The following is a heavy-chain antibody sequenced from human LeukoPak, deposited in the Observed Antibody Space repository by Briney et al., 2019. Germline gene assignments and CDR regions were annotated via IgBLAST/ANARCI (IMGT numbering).Heavy chain of an antibody. CDR1: GFTFSSYA. J-gene: IGHJ3*02. Sequence: GGSLRLSXAASGFTFSSYAMSWVRQPPGKGLEWVSGIRSSGDTTYYADSVKGRFTVSRDNSESTLYLQMNSLRAEDTAVYYCARDFVDRCAFDIWGQGTMVTVSS. D-gene: IGHD2-15*01. CDR3: ARDFVDRCAFDI. CDR2: IRSSGDTT. V-gene: IGHV3-23*01.